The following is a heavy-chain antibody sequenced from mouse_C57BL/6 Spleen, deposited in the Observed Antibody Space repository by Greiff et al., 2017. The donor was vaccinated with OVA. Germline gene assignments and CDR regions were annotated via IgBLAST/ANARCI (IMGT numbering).Heavy chain of an antibody. CDR3: AREENGSSYPWYFDV. V-gene: IGHV1-81*01. D-gene: IGHD1-1*01. Sequence: QVQLQQSGAELARPGASVKLSCKASGYTFTSYGISWVKQRTGQGLEWIGEIYPRSGNTYYNEKFKGKATLTADKSSSTAYMELRSLTSEDSAVYFCAREENGSSYPWYFDVWGTGTTVTVSS. CDR2: IYPRSGNT. CDR1: GYTFTSYG. J-gene: IGHJ1*03.